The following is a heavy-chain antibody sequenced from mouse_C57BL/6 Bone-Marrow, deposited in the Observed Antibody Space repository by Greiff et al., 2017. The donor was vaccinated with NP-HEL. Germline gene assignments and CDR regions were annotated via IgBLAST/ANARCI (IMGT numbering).Heavy chain of an antibody. CDR3: ARDSGYAFDY. Sequence: QVQLQQPGTELVKPGASVKLSCKASGYTFTSYWMHWVKQRPGQGLEWIGNINPSNGGTNYNGKFKNQATLTVDKSSSTAYMQLSSLTSEDSAVYSCARDSGYAFDYWGQGTTLTVSS. CDR1: GYTFTSYW. CDR2: INPSNGGT. D-gene: IGHD3-2*02. V-gene: IGHV1-53*01. J-gene: IGHJ2*01.